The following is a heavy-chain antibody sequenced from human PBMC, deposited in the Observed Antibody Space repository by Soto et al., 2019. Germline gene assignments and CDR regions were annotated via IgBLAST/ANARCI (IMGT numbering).Heavy chain of an antibody. Sequence: PSETLSLTCAVSGGSISSGGYSWSWIRQPPGKGLEWIGYIYHSGSTYYNPSLKSRVTISVDRSKNQFSLKLSSVTAADTAVYYCASFNYYDSAFDYWGQGTLVTVSS. D-gene: IGHD3-22*01. V-gene: IGHV4-30-2*01. CDR3: ASFNYYDSAFDY. CDR2: IYHSGST. CDR1: GGSISSGGYS. J-gene: IGHJ4*02.